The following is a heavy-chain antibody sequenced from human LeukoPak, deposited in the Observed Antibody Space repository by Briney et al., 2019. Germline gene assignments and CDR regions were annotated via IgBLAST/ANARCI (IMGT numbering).Heavy chain of an antibody. Sequence: PGGSLRLSCAASGFTFSSYWMSWVRQAPGKGLEWVANIKQDGSDKHYVDSVKGRFTISRDNAKNSLFLQMNSLRTEDTAVYYCARDYCSSTSCLFDYWGQGTLVTVSS. CDR2: IKQDGSDK. V-gene: IGHV3-7*01. D-gene: IGHD2-2*01. CDR3: ARDYCSSTSCLFDY. CDR1: GFTFSSYW. J-gene: IGHJ4*02.